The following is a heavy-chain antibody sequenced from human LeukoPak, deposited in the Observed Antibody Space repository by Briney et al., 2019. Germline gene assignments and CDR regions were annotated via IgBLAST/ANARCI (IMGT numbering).Heavy chain of an antibody. V-gene: IGHV1-2*06. Sequence: GASVKVSCKASGYTFTGYYMHWVRQAPGQGLEWMGRINPNSGGTNYAQKFQGRVTMTTDTSTSTAYMELRSLRSDDTAVYYCARARGTITYYDYVWGSYRFREFDYWGQGTLVTVSS. CDR3: ARARGTITYYDYVWGSYRFREFDY. CDR1: GYTFTGYY. CDR2: INPNSGGT. D-gene: IGHD3-16*02. J-gene: IGHJ4*02.